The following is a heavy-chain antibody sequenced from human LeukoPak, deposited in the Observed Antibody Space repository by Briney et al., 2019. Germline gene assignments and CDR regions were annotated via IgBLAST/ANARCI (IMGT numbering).Heavy chain of an antibody. CDR2: TYYRSKWYN. V-gene: IGHV6-1*01. CDR3: ARDRHIAARPAAYNWFDP. D-gene: IGHD6-6*01. Sequence: SQTLSLTCAISGDSVSSNSAAWNWIRQSPSRGLEGLGRTYYRSKWYNDYAVSVKSRITINPDTSKNQFSLQLDSVTPEDTAVYYCARDRHIAARPAAYNWFDPWGQGTLVTVSS. J-gene: IGHJ5*02. CDR1: GDSVSSNSAA.